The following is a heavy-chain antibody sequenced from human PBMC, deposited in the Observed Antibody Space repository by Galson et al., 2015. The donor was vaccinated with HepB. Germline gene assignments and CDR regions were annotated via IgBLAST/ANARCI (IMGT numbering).Heavy chain of an antibody. J-gene: IGHJ6*02. CDR3: ARDGGTGLLSWGSNYYYYGMDV. CDR1: GFTFSSYS. D-gene: IGHD1-1*01. Sequence: SLRLSCAASGFTFSSYSMNWVRQAPGKGLEWVSSISSSSSYIYYADSVKGRFTISRDNAKNSLYLQMNSLRAEDTAVYYCARDGGTGLLSWGSNYYYYGMDVWGQGTTVTVSS. V-gene: IGHV3-21*01. CDR2: ISSSSSYI.